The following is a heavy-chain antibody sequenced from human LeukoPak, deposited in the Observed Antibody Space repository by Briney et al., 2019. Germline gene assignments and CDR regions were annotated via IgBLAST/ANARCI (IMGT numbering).Heavy chain of an antibody. D-gene: IGHD1-1*01. V-gene: IGHV4-59*08. CDR1: GGSISCYY. CDR2: IYYSGST. Sequence: SETLSLTCTVSGGSISCYYWSWIRQPPGKGLEWIGYIYYSGSTNYNPSLKSRVTISVDTSKNQFSLKLSSVTAADTAVYYCARHYRKTGSFDYWGQGTLVTVSS. J-gene: IGHJ4*02. CDR3: ARHYRKTGSFDY.